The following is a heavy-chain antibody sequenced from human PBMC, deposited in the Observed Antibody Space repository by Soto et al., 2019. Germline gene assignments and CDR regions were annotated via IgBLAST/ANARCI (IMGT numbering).Heavy chain of an antibody. CDR1: GFTFDNYV. CDR2: ISGNGARA. Sequence: VPLLQSGGGLVQPGGSLRLSCAASGFTFDNYVMTWVRQAPGKGLEWVAGISGNGARAYYGDSVKGRFIVSRDNSKNTQYLQMNSLRVEDTALYSCAKRFDDSSTWSFDHWGLGTLVTVSS. J-gene: IGHJ4*02. V-gene: IGHV3-23*01. D-gene: IGHD6-6*01. CDR3: AKRFDDSSTWSFDH.